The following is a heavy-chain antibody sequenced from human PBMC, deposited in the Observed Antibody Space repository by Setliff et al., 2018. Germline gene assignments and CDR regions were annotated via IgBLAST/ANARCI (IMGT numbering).Heavy chain of an antibody. J-gene: IGHJ6*01. D-gene: IGHD6-19*01. CDR2: IYYSGST. Sequence: ISSSSYYWGWIRQPPGKGLEWIGSIYYSGSTYYNPSLKSRVTISVDASKNQFSLKLSSVTAADTAVYYCARVSQYSSGWYYYYYYGMDVWG. V-gene: IGHV4-39*07. CDR3: ARVSQYSSGWYYYYYYGMDV. CDR1: ISSSSYY.